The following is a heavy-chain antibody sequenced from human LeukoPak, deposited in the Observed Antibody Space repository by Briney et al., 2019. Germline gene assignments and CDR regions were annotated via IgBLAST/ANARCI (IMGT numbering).Heavy chain of an antibody. D-gene: IGHD3-10*01. Sequence: PGGSLRLSCAASGFTFSSYSMNWVRQAPGKGLEWVSSISSSSSYIYYADSVKGRFTISRDNAKNSLYLQMNSLRAEDTAVYYCAKDRSHAYGSGMRDYWGQGTLVTVSS. CDR2: ISSSSSYI. V-gene: IGHV3-21*01. CDR3: AKDRSHAYGSGMRDY. J-gene: IGHJ4*02. CDR1: GFTFSSYS.